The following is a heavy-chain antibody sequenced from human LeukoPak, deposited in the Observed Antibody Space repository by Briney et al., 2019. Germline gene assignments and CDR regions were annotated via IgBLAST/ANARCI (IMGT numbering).Heavy chain of an antibody. J-gene: IGHJ4*02. CDR1: GFTFSSYA. D-gene: IGHD3-22*01. V-gene: IGHV3-30*04. Sequence: GRSLRLSCAASGFTFSSYAMHWVRQAPGKGLEWVAVISYDGSNKYYADSVKGRFTISRDNSKNTLYLQMNSLRAEDTAVYYCAKGRSYYDSSGYRGHPFDYWGQGTLVTVSS. CDR2: ISYDGSNK. CDR3: AKGRSYYDSSGYRGHPFDY.